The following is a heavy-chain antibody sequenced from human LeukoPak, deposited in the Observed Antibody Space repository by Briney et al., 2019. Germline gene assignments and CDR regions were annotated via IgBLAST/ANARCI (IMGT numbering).Heavy chain of an antibody. CDR3: ASHHNYYDSSGYYYDY. Sequence: ASVKVSCKASGYTFTSYYMHWVRQAPGQGLEWMGIINPSGGSTSYAQKFQGRVTMTRDMSTSTAYMELSSLRSEDTAVYYCASHHNYYDSSGYYYDYWGQGTLVTVSS. J-gene: IGHJ4*02. V-gene: IGHV1-46*01. D-gene: IGHD3-22*01. CDR2: INPSGGST. CDR1: GYTFTSYY.